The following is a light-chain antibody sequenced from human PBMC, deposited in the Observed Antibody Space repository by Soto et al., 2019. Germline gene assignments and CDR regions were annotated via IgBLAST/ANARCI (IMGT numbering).Light chain of an antibody. Sequence: DIQMTQSPSTLSASVGDRVTITCRASQSISSWLAWYQQKPGKAPKLLIYDASSLESGVPSRFSGSGSGTNLTLTISSLQPDDFATHYCQQYNSYSPYTFGQGTKLEIK. J-gene: IGKJ2*01. CDR3: QQYNSYSPYT. V-gene: IGKV1-5*01. CDR2: DAS. CDR1: QSISSW.